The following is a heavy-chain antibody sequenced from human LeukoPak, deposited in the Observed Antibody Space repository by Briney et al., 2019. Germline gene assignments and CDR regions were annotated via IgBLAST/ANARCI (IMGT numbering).Heavy chain of an antibody. V-gene: IGHV3-23*01. CDR2: ISATTTNT. J-gene: IGHJ4*02. CDR1: GFTFSSYW. CDR3: AKRDLVYYFDY. D-gene: IGHD2-8*02. Sequence: PGGSLRLSCAASGFTFSSYWMHWVRQAPGKGLVWVSTISATTTNTYYADSVKGRFTISRDYSKNTVYLQLNSLRAEDTALYYCAKRDLVYYFDYWGQGAPVTVSS.